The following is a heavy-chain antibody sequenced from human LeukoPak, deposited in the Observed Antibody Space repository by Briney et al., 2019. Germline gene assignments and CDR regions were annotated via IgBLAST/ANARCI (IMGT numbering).Heavy chain of an antibody. D-gene: IGHD1-26*01. CDR3: AKSKWDVHRGAFDY. CDR2: ISGSGGST. CDR1: GFTFSSYA. V-gene: IGHV3-23*01. Sequence: PGGSLRLSCAASGFTFSSYAMSWVRQAPGKGLEWVSGISGSGGSTYYADAVKGRFTISRDNSGNTLYLQMNSLRADDTAVYYCAKSKWDVHRGAFDYWGQGTLVTVSS. J-gene: IGHJ4*02.